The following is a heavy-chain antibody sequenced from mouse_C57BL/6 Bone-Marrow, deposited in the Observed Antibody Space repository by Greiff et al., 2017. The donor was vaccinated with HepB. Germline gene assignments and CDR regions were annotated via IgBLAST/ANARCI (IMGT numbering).Heavy chain of an antibody. Sequence: QVQLQQSGAELARPGASVKLSCKASGYTFTSYGISWVKQRTGQGLEWIGEIYPRSGNTYYNEKFKGKATLTADKSSSTAYMELRSLTSEDSAVYFCARESYYYGSSPWYFDVWGTGTTVTVSS. CDR3: ARESYYYGSSPWYFDV. CDR1: GYTFTSYG. J-gene: IGHJ1*03. CDR2: IYPRSGNT. V-gene: IGHV1-81*01. D-gene: IGHD1-1*01.